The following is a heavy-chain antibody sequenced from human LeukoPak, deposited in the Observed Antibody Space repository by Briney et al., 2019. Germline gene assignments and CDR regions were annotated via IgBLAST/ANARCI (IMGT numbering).Heavy chain of an antibody. CDR2: IYYSGST. J-gene: IGHJ4*02. Sequence: IGSIYYSGSTYYNPSLKSRVTISVDTSKNQFSLKLSSVTAADTAVYYCASQSPIVVAIFDYWGQGTLVTVSS. V-gene: IGHV4-39*01. D-gene: IGHD3-22*01. CDR3: ASQSPIVVAIFDY.